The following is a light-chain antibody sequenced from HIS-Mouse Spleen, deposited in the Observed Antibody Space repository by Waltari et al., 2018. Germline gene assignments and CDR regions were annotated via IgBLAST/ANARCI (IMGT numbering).Light chain of an antibody. CDR1: ALPKQY. CDR2: KDS. Sequence: SYELTQPPSVSVSPGQTARITCSGDALPKQYAYWYQQKPGQAPVLVIYKDSERPSGIPERFSGSSSGTTVTLTISGGKAEDEADYYCQSADSSGTYQDVVFGGGTKLTVL. CDR3: QSADSSGTYQDVV. V-gene: IGLV3-25*03. J-gene: IGLJ2*01.